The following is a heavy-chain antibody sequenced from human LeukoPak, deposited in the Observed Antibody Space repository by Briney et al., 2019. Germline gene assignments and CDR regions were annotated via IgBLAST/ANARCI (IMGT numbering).Heavy chain of an antibody. V-gene: IGHV4-34*01. Sequence: KPSETLSLTCAVYGESLNSYYWSWIRQPPGKGLEWIGEIYESGSTEYSRSRKSRVTISMVPSNQQFSLSLTSVTAADTAVYYCARGAWATRLGSWGLGTPVIVSS. J-gene: IGHJ4*02. CDR1: GESLNSYY. D-gene: IGHD2-15*01. CDR3: ARGAWATRLGS. CDR2: IYESGST.